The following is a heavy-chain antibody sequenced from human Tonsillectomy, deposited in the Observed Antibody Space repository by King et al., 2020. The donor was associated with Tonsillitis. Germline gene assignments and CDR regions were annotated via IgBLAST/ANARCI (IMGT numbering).Heavy chain of an antibody. CDR1: GGSISSSDDN. J-gene: IGHJ4*02. Sequence: QLQESGPGVVKPSETLSLTCTVSGGSISSSDDNWAWIRQPPGKGLEWIGYKYHSGTSFYNPSLNSRIAISGGTSENRFSLKLSSVTAADTAVYFCARYVSGTFDYWGQGALVTVSS. CDR2: KYHSGTS. V-gene: IGHV4-39*01. D-gene: IGHD1-26*01. CDR3: ARYVSGTFDY.